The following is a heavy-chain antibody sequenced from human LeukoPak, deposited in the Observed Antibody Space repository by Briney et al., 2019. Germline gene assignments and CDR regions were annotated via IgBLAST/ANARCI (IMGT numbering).Heavy chain of an antibody. V-gene: IGHV3-7*01. CDR2: IKQDGSEK. J-gene: IGHJ4*02. CDR3: ARSPSLRIVPAAMSPLDY. CDR1: GFTFSNFW. Sequence: PGGSLRLSCAASGFTFSNFWMSWVRQAPGKGLEWLANIKQDGSEKYYVDSVKGRFTISRDNAKNSLYLQMNSLRAEDTAVYYCARSPSLRIVPAAMSPLDYWGQGTLVTVSS. D-gene: IGHD2-2*01.